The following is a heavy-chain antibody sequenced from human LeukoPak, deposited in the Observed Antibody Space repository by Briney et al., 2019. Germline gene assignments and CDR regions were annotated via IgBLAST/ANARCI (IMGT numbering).Heavy chain of an antibody. J-gene: IGHJ4*02. D-gene: IGHD3-16*01. CDR2: INPDTDFT. Sequence: ASVKVSCKTSGYRFTDDYIHWVRQAPGQGLEWMGWINPDTDFTNYAPKFRGRVIMTRDTPISTAYLEVRRLTFDDTAIYYCAPTSEAYTSNWSVWGQGTLVTVPP. CDR3: APTSEAYTSNWSV. CDR1: GYRFTDDY. V-gene: IGHV1-2*02.